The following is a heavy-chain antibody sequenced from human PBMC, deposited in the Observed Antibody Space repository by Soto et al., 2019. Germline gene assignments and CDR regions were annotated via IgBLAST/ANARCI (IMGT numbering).Heavy chain of an antibody. CDR3: ATDRHWNDAFDI. CDR1: GYTLTELS. CDR2: FDPEDGET. V-gene: IGHV1-24*01. D-gene: IGHD1-1*01. J-gene: IGHJ3*02. Sequence: ASVKVSCKVSGYTLTELSMHWGRQAPGKGLEWMGGFDPEDGETIYAQKFQGRVTMTEDTSTDTAYMELSSLRSEDTAVYYCATDRHWNDAFDIWGQGTMVTGSS.